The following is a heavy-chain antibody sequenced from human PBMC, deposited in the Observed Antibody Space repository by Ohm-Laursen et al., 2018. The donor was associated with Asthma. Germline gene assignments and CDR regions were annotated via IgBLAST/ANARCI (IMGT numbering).Heavy chain of an antibody. V-gene: IGHV3-30-3*01. Sequence: SLRLSCAASGFTFSSYAMHWVRQAPGKGLEWVAVISYDGSNKYYADSVKGRFTISRDNSKNTLYLQMNSLRAEDTAVYYCAVSIYAYGEGAYWGQGTLVTVSS. CDR1: GFTFSSYA. CDR3: AVSIYAYGEGAY. J-gene: IGHJ4*02. CDR2: ISYDGSNK. D-gene: IGHD3-10*01.